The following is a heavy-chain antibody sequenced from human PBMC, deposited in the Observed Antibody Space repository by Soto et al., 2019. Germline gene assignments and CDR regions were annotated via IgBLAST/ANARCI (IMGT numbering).Heavy chain of an antibody. CDR1: GGSISSYY. CDR2: IYYSGST. J-gene: IGHJ4*02. V-gene: IGHV4-59*01. Sequence: SETLSLTCTVSGGSISSYYWSWIRQPPGKGLEWIGYIYYSGSTNYNPSLKSRVTISVDTSKNQFSLKLSSVAAADADEYSWAGASSGYSGYWGQGTLVTVSS. D-gene: IGHD3-22*01. CDR3: AGASSGYSGY.